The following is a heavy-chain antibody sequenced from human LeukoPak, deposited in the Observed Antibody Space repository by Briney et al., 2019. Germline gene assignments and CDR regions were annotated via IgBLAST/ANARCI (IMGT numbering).Heavy chain of an antibody. CDR3: ARARYCSGGSCYAEY. Sequence: GESLKISCKGSGYSFTTYWIGWVRQMPGKGLEWMGIIYPGVSDTRYSPSFQGQVTISADKSISTAYLQWSSLKASDTAMYYGARARYCSGGSCYAEYWGQGTLVTVSS. V-gene: IGHV5-51*01. J-gene: IGHJ4*02. CDR2: IYPGVSDT. CDR1: GYSFTTYW. D-gene: IGHD2-15*01.